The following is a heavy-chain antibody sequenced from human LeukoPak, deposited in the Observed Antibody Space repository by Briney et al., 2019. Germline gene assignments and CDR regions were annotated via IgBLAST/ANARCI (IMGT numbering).Heavy chain of an antibody. D-gene: IGHD3-10*01. V-gene: IGHV1-3*01. CDR2: INPDNGYT. CDR1: GYSFTSQD. Sequence: GASVTVSCTASGYSFTSQDMHWVRQAPGQRLEWLGCINPDNGYTTYSQEFQGRVTITRDTSASTAYMELSSLRSDDTAVYYCARGSGSLRAFDIWGQGTMVTVSS. J-gene: IGHJ3*02. CDR3: ARGSGSLRAFDI.